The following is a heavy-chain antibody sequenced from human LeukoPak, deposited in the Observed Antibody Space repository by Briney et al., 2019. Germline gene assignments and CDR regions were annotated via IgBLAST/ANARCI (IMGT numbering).Heavy chain of an antibody. CDR1: GLNFNDND. V-gene: IGHV3-33*06. J-gene: IGHJ2*01. D-gene: IGHD3-10*01. Sequence: GGSLRLSCAASGLNFNDNDMDWVRQAPGKGLEWVAVIWDDGSNKYYAESVKGRFTISRDISKNMLYLQMNSLRVEDTAVHYCAKERGGQDWDFDLWCRGTLVTVSS. CDR3: AKERGGQDWDFDL. CDR2: IWDDGSNK.